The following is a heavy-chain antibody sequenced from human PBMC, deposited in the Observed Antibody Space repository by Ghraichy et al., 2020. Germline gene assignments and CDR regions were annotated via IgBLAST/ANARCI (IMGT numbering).Heavy chain of an antibody. D-gene: IGHD6-13*01. CDR2: IYYSGST. CDR1: GGSVSSGSYY. V-gene: IGHV4-61*01. CDR3: ARDIAAADFDY. Sequence: SETLSLTCTVSGGSVSSGSYYWSWIRQPPGKGLEWIGYIYYSGSTNYNPSLKSRVTISVDTSKNQFSLKLSSVTAADTAVYYCARDIAAADFDYWGQGTLVTVSS. J-gene: IGHJ4*02.